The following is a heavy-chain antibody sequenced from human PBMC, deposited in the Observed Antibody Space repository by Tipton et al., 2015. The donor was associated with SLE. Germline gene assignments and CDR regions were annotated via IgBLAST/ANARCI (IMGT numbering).Heavy chain of an antibody. J-gene: IGHJ3*02. D-gene: IGHD3-9*01. Sequence: TLSLTCAVYGGSFSGYYWSWIRQPPGKGLEWIGEINHSGSTNYNPSLKSRVTISVDTSKNQFSLKLSSVTAADTAVYYCARTGVLRYFDWPLGAFDIWGQGTMVTVSS. CDR2: INHSGST. CDR1: GGSFSGYY. V-gene: IGHV4-34*01. CDR3: ARTGVLRYFDWPLGAFDI.